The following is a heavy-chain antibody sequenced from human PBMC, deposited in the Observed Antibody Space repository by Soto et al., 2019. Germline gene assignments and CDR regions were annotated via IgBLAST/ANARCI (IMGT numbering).Heavy chain of an antibody. Sequence: GGSLRLSCTVSGFAFNNYGINWVRQAPGQGLEWVSSISKSDYTYYSDSVKGRFTISRDNAKNSVSLQMNTLRVEDTAVYYYAREDSIIIPAVSDFWGQGTLVTVSS. V-gene: IGHV3-21*01. J-gene: IGHJ4*02. CDR2: ISKSDYT. D-gene: IGHD2-2*01. CDR1: GFAFNNYG. CDR3: AREDSIIIPAVSDF.